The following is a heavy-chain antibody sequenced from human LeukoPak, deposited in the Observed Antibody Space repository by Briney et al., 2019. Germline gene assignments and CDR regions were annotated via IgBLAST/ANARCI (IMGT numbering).Heavy chain of an antibody. CDR2: FGTRSTSI. V-gene: IGHV3-21*01. D-gene: IGHD6-13*01. CDR1: GFTFRGYS. CDR3: ARAPRAAAGNYFDY. Sequence: GGSLRLSCTACGFTFRGYSMNWIRQAPGKGLEWVSSFGTRSTSIYHAGSVKGRFAISRDNAKNSLYLQMNSLRAEDTAVYYCARAPRAAAGNYFDYWGQGTLVTVSS. J-gene: IGHJ4*02.